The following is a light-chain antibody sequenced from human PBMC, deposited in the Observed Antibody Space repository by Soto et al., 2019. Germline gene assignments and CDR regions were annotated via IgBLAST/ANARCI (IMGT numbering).Light chain of an antibody. J-gene: IGKJ5*01. CDR3: QQRNIWPPVT. CDR2: DAS. Sequence: MTQAPAALSMSKGERATLSCRASQSVSSNLAWYQQKPGQAPRLLIYDASTRATGIPARFSGSGSGTDFTLTISSLEPEDFAVYYCQQRNIWPPVTFGQGTSAEIK. CDR1: QSVSSN. V-gene: IGKV3-11*01.